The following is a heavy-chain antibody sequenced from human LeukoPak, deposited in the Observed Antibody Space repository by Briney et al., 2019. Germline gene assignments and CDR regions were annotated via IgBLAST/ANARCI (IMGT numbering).Heavy chain of an antibody. CDR2: IRYDGSNK. J-gene: IGHJ4*02. CDR1: GFTFNTYA. V-gene: IGHV3-30*02. Sequence: GGSLRLSCAASGFTFNTYAMHWVRQAPGKGLEWVAFIRYDGSNKYYADSVKGRFTISRDNSKNTLYLQMNSLRADDTAVYYCARGGYYNILTGFRNRILGFDYWGQGTLVTVSS. CDR3: ARGGYYNILTGFRNRILGFDY. D-gene: IGHD3-9*01.